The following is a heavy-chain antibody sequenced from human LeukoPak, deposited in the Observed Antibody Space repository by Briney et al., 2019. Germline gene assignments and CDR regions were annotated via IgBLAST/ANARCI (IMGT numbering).Heavy chain of an antibody. D-gene: IGHD1-26*01. CDR2: IYYSGST. CDR3: ARVVGTHFDY. Sequence: SETLSLTCTVSGGSIRSYYWSWIRQTPGKGLEWIGYIYYSGSTIYNPSLKSRVTISIDTSQKHFSLKLRSVTAADTAVYYCARVVGTHFDYWGQGTLVAVSS. V-gene: IGHV4-59*01. J-gene: IGHJ4*02. CDR1: GGSIRSYY.